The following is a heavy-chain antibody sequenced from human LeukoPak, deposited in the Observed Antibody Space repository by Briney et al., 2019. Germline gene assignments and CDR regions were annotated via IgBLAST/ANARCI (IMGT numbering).Heavy chain of an antibody. CDR3: ARDRGRDGTGTTMDWFDP. CDR1: GASISSSDYY. CDR2: IYYSGTT. D-gene: IGHD1-1*01. V-gene: IGHV4-30-4*08. J-gene: IGHJ5*02. Sequence: SETLSLTCTVSGASISSSDYYWSWIRQPPGKGLEWIGYIYYSGTTYYNPSLKSRVTISVDTSKNQFSLKLSSVTAADTAVYYCARDRGRDGTGTTMDWFDPWGQGTLVTVSS.